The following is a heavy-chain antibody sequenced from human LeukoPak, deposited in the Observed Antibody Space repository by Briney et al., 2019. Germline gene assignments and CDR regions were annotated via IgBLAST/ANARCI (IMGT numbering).Heavy chain of an antibody. V-gene: IGHV4-39*01. CDR3: ASPYRSSYYFDY. D-gene: IGHD6-6*01. Sequence: PSETLSLTCTVSGGSISSSSYYWGWIRQPPGKGLEWIGSIYYSGSTYYNPSLKSRVTISVDTSKNQFSLKLSSVTAADTAVYYCASPYRSSYYFDYWGQGTLVTVSS. J-gene: IGHJ4*02. CDR2: IYYSGST. CDR1: GGSISSSSYY.